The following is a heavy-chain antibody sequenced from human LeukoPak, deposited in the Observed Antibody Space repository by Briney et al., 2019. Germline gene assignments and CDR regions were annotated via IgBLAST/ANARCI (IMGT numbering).Heavy chain of an antibody. Sequence: NSGGSLRLSCAASGFTFSDYYMSWIRQAPGKGLEWVSYISSSGSTIYYADSVKGRFTISRDNAKNSLYLQMNSLRLEDTGVYYCAKHRSDIVGEGAAFTYHYYFMDVWAKGPWSPSP. V-gene: IGHV3-11*04. J-gene: IGHJ6*03. CDR3: AKHRSDIVGEGAAFTYHYYFMDV. CDR2: ISSSGSTI. D-gene: IGHD2-15*01. CDR1: GFTFSDYY.